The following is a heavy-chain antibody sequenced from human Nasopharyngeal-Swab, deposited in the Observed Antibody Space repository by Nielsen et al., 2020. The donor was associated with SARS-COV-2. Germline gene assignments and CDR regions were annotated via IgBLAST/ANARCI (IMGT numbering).Heavy chain of an antibody. Sequence: GESLKISCAASGFTFSNAWMSWVRQAPGKGLEWVGRIKSKTDGGTTDYAAPVKGRFTISRDNAKNSLYLQMNSLRAEDTALYYCAKDLFSSSWYRGYYYGMDVWGQGTTVTVSS. CDR1: GFTFSNAW. CDR2: IKSKTDGGTT. CDR3: AKDLFSSSWYRGYYYGMDV. V-gene: IGHV3-15*05. J-gene: IGHJ6*02. D-gene: IGHD6-13*01.